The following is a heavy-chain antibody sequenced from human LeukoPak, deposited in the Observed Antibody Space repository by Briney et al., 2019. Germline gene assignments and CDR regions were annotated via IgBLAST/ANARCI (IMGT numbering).Heavy chain of an antibody. CDR1: GFTFSSYS. CDR3: ARERSGDYVWGSYRPFDY. Sequence: GGSLRLSCAASGFTFSSYSMNWVRQAPGKGLEWVSSISSSSGYIYYADSVKGRFTISRDNAKNSLYLQMNSLRAEDTAVYYCARERSGDYVWGSYRPFDYWGQGTLVTVSS. CDR2: ISSSSGYI. J-gene: IGHJ4*02. V-gene: IGHV3-21*01. D-gene: IGHD3-16*02.